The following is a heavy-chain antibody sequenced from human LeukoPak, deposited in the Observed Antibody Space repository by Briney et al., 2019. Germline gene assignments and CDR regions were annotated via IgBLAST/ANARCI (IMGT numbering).Heavy chain of an antibody. D-gene: IGHD3-10*01. CDR2: IKSKTRGGTI. V-gene: IGHV3-15*01. CDR1: GFTFSGAW. Sequence: GGSLRLSCAASGFTFSGAWMCWVRQAPGKGLEWVGRIKSKTRGGTIDYAAPVKGRFTISRDDSKNMLYLQMNSLRAEDTAVYYCARERPADYSFDYWGQGTLVTVSS. CDR3: ARERPADYSFDY. J-gene: IGHJ4*02.